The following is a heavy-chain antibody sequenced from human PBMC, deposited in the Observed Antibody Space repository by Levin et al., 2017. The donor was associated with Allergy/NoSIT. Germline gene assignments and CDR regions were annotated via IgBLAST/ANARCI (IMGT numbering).Heavy chain of an antibody. V-gene: IGHV3-73*01. CDR1: GFIFSGSA. CDR3: VRHAGTGGSSIDY. Sequence: GGSLSLSCAASGFIFSGSAMHWVRQASGRGLEWVGRIRTNADAYATTYAGSVRGRFTISRDDSKNTAYLEMNNLKIEDTAVYHCVRHAGTGGSSIDYWGQGTPVTVSS. CDR2: IRTNADAYAT. J-gene: IGHJ4*02. D-gene: IGHD4-23*01.